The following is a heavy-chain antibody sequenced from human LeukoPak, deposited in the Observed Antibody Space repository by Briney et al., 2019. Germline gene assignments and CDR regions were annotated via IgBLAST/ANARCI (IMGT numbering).Heavy chain of an antibody. CDR2: ISGGTT. Sequence: GGSLRLSCTASGFPFGDYLMSWFRQAPGKGLEWIGFISGGTTEYAASVKGRFTISRDDSTSIAYLQMNSLTTEDTAVYYCSRGSGWLSVYWGQGTLVIVSS. V-gene: IGHV3-49*03. CDR1: GFPFGDYL. J-gene: IGHJ4*02. D-gene: IGHD6-19*01. CDR3: SRGSGWLSVY.